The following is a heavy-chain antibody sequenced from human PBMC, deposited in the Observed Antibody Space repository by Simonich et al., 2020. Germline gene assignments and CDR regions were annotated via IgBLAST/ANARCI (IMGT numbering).Heavy chain of an antibody. Sequence: QVQLQESGPGLVKPSETLSLTCAVSGYSISSGYYWGWIRQPPGKGLEWIGSIYHSGGTYYNPSLKIRVTISVDTSKNQFSLKLSSVTAADTAVYYCARVGYSNYYYYGMDVWGQGTTVTVSS. CDR1: GYSISSGYY. CDR3: ARVGYSNYYYYGMDV. D-gene: IGHD6-13*01. J-gene: IGHJ6*02. V-gene: IGHV4-38-2*01. CDR2: IYHSGGT.